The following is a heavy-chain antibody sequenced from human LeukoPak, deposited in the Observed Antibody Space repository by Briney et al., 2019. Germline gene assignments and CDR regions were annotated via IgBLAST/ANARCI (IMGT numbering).Heavy chain of an antibody. CDR1: GFTFSSYE. J-gene: IGHJ3*02. D-gene: IGHD3-22*01. V-gene: IGHV3-64*02. CDR2: ISSNGGST. CDR3: ARAVDSSGYADAFDI. Sequence: GGSQRLSCAASGFTFSSYEMNWVRQAPGKGLEWVSAISSNGGSTYYADSVKGRFTISRDNSKNTLYLQMGSLRAEDMAVYYCARAVDSSGYADAFDIWGQGTMVTVSS.